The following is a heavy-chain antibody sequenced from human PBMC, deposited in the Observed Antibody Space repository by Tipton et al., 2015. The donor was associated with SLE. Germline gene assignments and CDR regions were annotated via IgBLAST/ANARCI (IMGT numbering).Heavy chain of an antibody. V-gene: IGHV4-34*01. CDR2: INHSGST. Sequence: TLSLTCAVYGGSFSGYYWSWIRQPPGKGLEWIGEINHSGSTIYNPSLKSRVTISVDTSKNQFSLKLSSVTAADTAVYYCARAVSPFEYYYWGQGTLVTVSS. CDR1: GGSFSGYY. CDR3: ARAVSPFEYYY. D-gene: IGHD3-16*01. J-gene: IGHJ4*02.